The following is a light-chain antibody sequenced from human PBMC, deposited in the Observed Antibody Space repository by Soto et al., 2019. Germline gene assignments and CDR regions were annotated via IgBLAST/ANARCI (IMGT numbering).Light chain of an antibody. CDR2: KAS. V-gene: IGKV1-5*03. J-gene: IGKJ1*01. Sequence: DIQMTQSPSTLSGSVGDRVTITCRASQTISSWLAWYQQKPGKAPKLLIYKASTLKSGAPSRFRGSGSGTEFTLPSSSMQPDEFATEYCHRYKTYSEALGEGTKVE. CDR1: QTISSW. CDR3: HRYKTYSEA.